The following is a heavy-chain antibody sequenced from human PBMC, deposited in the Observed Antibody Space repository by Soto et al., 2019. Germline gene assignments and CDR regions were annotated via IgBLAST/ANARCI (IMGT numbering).Heavy chain of an antibody. CDR2: IYSGGGI. CDR3: MSRPRA. J-gene: IGHJ5*02. Sequence: DEQLVESGGALVQPGGSLRLSCAASGFIVSANYMSWVRQAPGQGLEWVAVIYSGGGIYYRDSVKGRFTISRDHSKNTVYLQMNSLRAEDSGVYYWMSRPRAWGQGTLVTVSS. V-gene: IGHV3-66*01. CDR1: GFIVSANY. D-gene: IGHD6-6*01.